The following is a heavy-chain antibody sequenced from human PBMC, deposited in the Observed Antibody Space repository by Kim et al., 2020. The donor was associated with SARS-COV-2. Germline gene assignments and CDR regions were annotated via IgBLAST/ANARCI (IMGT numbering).Heavy chain of an antibody. CDR3: ARGIRAGRRTGY. D-gene: IGHD1-1*01. V-gene: IGHV3-7*04. J-gene: IGHJ4*02. Sequence: YYVDSVKGRFTISRDNAKNSLYLQMNSLRAEDTAVYYCARGIRAGRRTGYWGQGTLVTVSS.